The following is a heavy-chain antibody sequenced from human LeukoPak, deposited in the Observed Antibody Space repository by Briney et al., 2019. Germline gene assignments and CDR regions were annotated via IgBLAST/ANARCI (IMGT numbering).Heavy chain of an antibody. V-gene: IGHV1-46*01. CDR3: ARVSYPGVAAAPFGY. CDR2: INPSGGSS. Sequence: ASVKVSRKASGYTFTSYYMHWVRQAPGQGLEWMGIINPSGGSSSYAQKFQGRVTMTRDTSTSTIYMEVSSLRSEDTAVYYCARVSYPGVAAAPFGYWGQGTLVTVSS. J-gene: IGHJ4*02. D-gene: IGHD6-13*01. CDR1: GYTFTSYY.